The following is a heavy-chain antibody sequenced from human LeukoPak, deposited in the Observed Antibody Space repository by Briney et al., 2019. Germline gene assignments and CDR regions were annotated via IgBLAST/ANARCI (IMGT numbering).Heavy chain of an antibody. CDR1: GFTVDTYA. CDR2: IKDDGREK. CDR3: GRDFRGSFDA. V-gene: IGHV3-7*03. Sequence: PGGSLRLSCAASGFTVDTYAMSWVRQAPGKGLEWVANIKDDGREKNYVDSVKGRFTISRDNARNSVYLQMNSLRAQDTAVYFCGRDFRGSFDAWGQGAMVTVSS. J-gene: IGHJ3*01.